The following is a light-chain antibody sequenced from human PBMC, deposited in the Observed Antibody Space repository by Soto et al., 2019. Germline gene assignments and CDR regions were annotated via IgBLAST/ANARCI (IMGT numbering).Light chain of an antibody. CDR2: AAS. CDR3: QQSDSTPPWT. Sequence: DIQMTQSPSSLSASVGDRVTITCRASQSISSYLNWYQQKPGKAPTLLIYAASSLQSGVPSRFSGSGSGTDFTLTISSLQPEDFATYYCQQSDSTPPWTFGQGTKVEIK. J-gene: IGKJ1*01. V-gene: IGKV1-39*01. CDR1: QSISSY.